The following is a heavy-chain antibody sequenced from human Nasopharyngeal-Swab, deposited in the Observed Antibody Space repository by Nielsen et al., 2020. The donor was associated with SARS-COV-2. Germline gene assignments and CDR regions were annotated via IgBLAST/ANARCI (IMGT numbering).Heavy chain of an antibody. V-gene: IGHV3-9*01. CDR1: GFTFDGYA. CDR2: ISWNSGSI. Sequence: SLKISCAASGFTFDGYAMHWVRQAPGKGLEWVSGISWNSGSIGYADSVKGRFTISRDNAKNSLYLQMNSLRAEDTALYYCAKDTTEGSGSNYYYGMDVWGQGTTVTVSS. CDR3: AKDTTEGSGSNYYYGMDV. D-gene: IGHD3-10*01. J-gene: IGHJ6*02.